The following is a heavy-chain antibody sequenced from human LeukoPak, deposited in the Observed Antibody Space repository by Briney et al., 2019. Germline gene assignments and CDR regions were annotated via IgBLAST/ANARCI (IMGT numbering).Heavy chain of an antibody. D-gene: IGHD3-10*01. J-gene: IGHJ5*02. CDR3: ARGFGDWGLSWFDP. Sequence: PSETLSLTCGVSGGSITSYYWSWVRQPPGKGLEWVGYIYYSGSTNYNPSLKSRVTISVDTSKNQFSLKLTSVTAADTAVYYCARGFGDWGLSWFDPWGQGTLVTVSS. V-gene: IGHV4-59*01. CDR1: GGSITSYY. CDR2: IYYSGST.